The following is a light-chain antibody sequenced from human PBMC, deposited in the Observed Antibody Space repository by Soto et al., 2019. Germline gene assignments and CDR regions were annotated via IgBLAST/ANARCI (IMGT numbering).Light chain of an antibody. CDR1: QSVSSSY. J-gene: IGKJ1*01. CDR3: QQYGRSPRT. CDR2: GAS. Sequence: EIVLTQSPGTLSLSPGERATLSCRASQSVSSSYLAWYQQKPGQAPRLRIYGASSRATGIPDRFSGSGSGTDFTLTISRLEPEDFEVYYCQQYGRSPRTCGQGTKVEIK. V-gene: IGKV3-20*01.